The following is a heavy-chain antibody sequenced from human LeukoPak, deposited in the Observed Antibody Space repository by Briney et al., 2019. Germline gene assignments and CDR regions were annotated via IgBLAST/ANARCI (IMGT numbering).Heavy chain of an antibody. Sequence: SETLSLTCTVSGGSINSYYWNWIRQPPGKGLEWIGYIFFSGSTNYNPSLKSRVTISVDTSKNQFSLKLSSVTAADTAVYYCARDVLFDPWGQGTLVTVSS. V-gene: IGHV4-59*01. J-gene: IGHJ5*02. CDR2: IFFSGST. CDR3: ARDVLFDP. CDR1: GGSINSYY.